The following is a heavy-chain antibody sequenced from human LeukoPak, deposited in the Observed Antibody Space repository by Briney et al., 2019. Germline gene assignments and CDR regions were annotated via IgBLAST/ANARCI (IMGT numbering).Heavy chain of an antibody. CDR1: GGSTINYF. CDR3: ARAEGSGSGAYTLDY. J-gene: IGHJ4*02. Sequence: PSETLSLTCTVSGGSTINYFRSWIRQPAGKGLEGIGHIYTSGTTHYNPSLKNRVTISLDTSKSQFSLQLNSVTAADTAVYYCARAEGSGSGAYTLDYWGQGILVTVSS. V-gene: IGHV4-4*07. CDR2: IYTSGTT. D-gene: IGHD3-10*01.